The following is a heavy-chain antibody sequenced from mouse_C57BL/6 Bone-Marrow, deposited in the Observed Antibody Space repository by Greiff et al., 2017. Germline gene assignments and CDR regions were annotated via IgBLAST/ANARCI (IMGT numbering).Heavy chain of an antibody. CDR1: GYTFTSYW. V-gene: IGHV1-50*01. CDR3: ARKLRLDY. J-gene: IGHJ2*01. CDR2: IDPSDSYT. D-gene: IGHD2-4*01. Sequence: QVQLQQSGAELAKPGASVKLSCKASGYTFTSYWMQWVKQRPGQGLEWIGEIDPSDSYTNYNQKFKGKATLTVATSSSTAYMQLSSLTSEDSAVYYCARKLRLDYWGQGTTLTVSS.